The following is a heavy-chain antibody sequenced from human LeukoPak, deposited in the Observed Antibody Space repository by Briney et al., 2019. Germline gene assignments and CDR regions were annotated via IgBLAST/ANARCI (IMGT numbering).Heavy chain of an antibody. Sequence: SETLSLTCAVSGGSISSGGYSWSWIRHPPGKGLEWIGYIYHSGSTYYNPSLKSRVTISIDTSKKQFSLTLRSVTTADTAMYYCGRYYDSSGYSPITYWGQGILVTVSS. CDR2: IYHSGST. V-gene: IGHV4-30-2*02. D-gene: IGHD3-22*01. CDR1: GGSISSGGYS. J-gene: IGHJ4*02. CDR3: GRYYDSSGYSPITY.